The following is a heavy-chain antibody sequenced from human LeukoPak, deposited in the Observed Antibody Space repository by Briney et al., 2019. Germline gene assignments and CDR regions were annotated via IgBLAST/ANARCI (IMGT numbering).Heavy chain of an antibody. CDR3: ARDEIPSGT. CDR2: ISGSGRNT. V-gene: IGHV3-23*01. Sequence: GGSLRLSCAASGFTFSSYAMSWVRQAPGKGLEWVSAISGSGRNTYYADSVKGRFTISRDNSRSTVDLQMNSLRVEDTGIYYCARDEIPSGTWGQGTMVIVSS. J-gene: IGHJ3*01. D-gene: IGHD6-25*01. CDR1: GFTFSSYA.